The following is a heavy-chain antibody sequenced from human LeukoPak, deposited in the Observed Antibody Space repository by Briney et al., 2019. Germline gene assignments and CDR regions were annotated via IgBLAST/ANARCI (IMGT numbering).Heavy chain of an antibody. CDR3: ARYYYDSSGYSN. Sequence: ASVKVSCKASGYTFTGYYMHWVRQAPGQGLEWMGWINPNSGGTNYAQKFQGRVTMTRDTSISTAYMELSRLRSDDTAVYYCARYYYDSSGYSNWGQGTLVTVSS. V-gene: IGHV1-2*02. J-gene: IGHJ4*02. CDR1: GYTFTGYY. CDR2: INPNSGGT. D-gene: IGHD3-22*01.